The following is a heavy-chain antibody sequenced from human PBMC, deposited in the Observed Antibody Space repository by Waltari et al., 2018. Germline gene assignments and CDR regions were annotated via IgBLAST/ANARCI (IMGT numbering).Heavy chain of an antibody. CDR1: GLTFSPSG. CDR3: ARDGPYFDY. Sequence: QVPLLVSGGGAVQPGRSLRLSCAASGLTFSPSGMPWVRQAPGKGLEWVAVISYDGRNKFYADSVKGRLIISRDNSKNTVYLEMNSLRGEDTAIYYCARDGPYFDYWGRGTLVTVSS. V-gene: IGHV3-30*03. CDR2: ISYDGRNK. J-gene: IGHJ4*02.